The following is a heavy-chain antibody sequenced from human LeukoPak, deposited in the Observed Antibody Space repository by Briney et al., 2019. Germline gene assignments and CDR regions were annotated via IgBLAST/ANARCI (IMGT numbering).Heavy chain of an antibody. CDR1: GYAFTGYY. J-gene: IGHJ3*02. V-gene: IGHV1-2*02. CDR3: ARGPITFYAFDI. Sequence: ASVKVSCKASGYAFTGYYMHWVRQAPGQGLEWMGWIDPNSGGTNYAQKFQGRVTMTRDTSISTAYMELSRLRSDDTAVYYCARGPITFYAFDIWGQGTMVTVSS. CDR2: IDPNSGGT. D-gene: IGHD3-16*01.